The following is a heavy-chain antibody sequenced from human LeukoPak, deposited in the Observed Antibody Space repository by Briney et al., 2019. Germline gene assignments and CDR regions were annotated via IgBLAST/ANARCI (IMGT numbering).Heavy chain of an antibody. CDR3: ASPRAFYDFWSGQNYYMDV. D-gene: IGHD3-3*01. CDR1: GGTFSSYA. J-gene: IGHJ6*03. CDR2: IIPILGIA. Sequence: SVEVSCKASGGTFSSYAISWVRQAPGQGLEWMGRIIPILGIANYAQKFQGRVTITADKSTSTAYMELSSLRSEDTAVYYCASPRAFYDFWSGQNYYMDVWGKGTTVTVSS. V-gene: IGHV1-69*04.